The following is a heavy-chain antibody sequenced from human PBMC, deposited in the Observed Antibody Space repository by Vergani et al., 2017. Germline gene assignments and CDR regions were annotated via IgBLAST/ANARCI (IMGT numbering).Heavy chain of an antibody. CDR3: ATERRQCSGPNCQMPQDGWDH. J-gene: IGHJ4*02. D-gene: IGHD2-2*01. Sequence: QVQLLQSGAELKKPGASVKVSCKTSGYTFTTFGITWLRQAPGQGLEWLGWVSTYNGNTNYAHKVQGRVTMTTDTSTSTAYMEMRSLPSDDTAVYYCATERRQCSGPNCQMPQDGWDHWGQGTMVIVSS. CDR1: GYTFTTFG. CDR2: VSTYNGNT. V-gene: IGHV1-18*01.